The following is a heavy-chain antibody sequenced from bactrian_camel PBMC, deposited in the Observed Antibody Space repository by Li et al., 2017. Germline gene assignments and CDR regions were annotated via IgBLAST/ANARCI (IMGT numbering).Heavy chain of an antibody. Sequence: VQLVESGGGSVQAGGSLRLSCAASGYTDGTRCMAWFRQAPGKAREGVATISTITGSPYCADSVKGRFTISRDNAKGTVYLQMDSLKPDDTAMYNCAARVSPYGCVLRAHDFAYWGRGTQVTVS. CDR3: AARVSPYGCVLRAHDFAY. J-gene: IGHJ6*01. D-gene: IGHD5*01. V-gene: IGHV3S40*01. CDR2: ISTITGSP. CDR1: GYTDGTRC.